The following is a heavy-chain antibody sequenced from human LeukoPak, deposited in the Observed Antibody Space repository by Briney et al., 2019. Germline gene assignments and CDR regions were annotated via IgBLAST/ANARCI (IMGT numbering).Heavy chain of an antibody. CDR2: ISGSGGST. D-gene: IGHD6-19*01. CDR1: GFTFSSYA. J-gene: IGHJ3*02. V-gene: IGHV3-23*01. CDR3: ARDPYSSGWYKDAFDI. Sequence: GGSLRLSCAASGFTFSSYAMTWVRQAPGKGLEWVSGISGSGGSTFYADSVKGRFTISRDNAQNSLFLQLNSLRAEDTAVYYCARDPYSSGWYKDAFDIWGQGTMVTVSS.